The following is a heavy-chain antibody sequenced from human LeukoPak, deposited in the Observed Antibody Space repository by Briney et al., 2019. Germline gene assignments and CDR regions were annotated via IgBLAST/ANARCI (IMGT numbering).Heavy chain of an antibody. CDR2: IGGSGVIT. CDR3: TKGRGGGYYFDY. Sequence: GGSLRLSCAASGFTVSSNYMSWVRQAPGKGLEWVSAIGGSGVITYYADSVKGRFTISRDNSKNTLYLQINSLRAEDTAVYYCTKGRGGGYYFDYWGQGTLVTVSS. J-gene: IGHJ4*02. D-gene: IGHD3-22*01. V-gene: IGHV3-23*01. CDR1: GFTVSSNY.